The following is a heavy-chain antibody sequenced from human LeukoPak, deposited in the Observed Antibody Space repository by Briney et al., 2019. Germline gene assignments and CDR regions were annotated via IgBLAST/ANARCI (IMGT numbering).Heavy chain of an antibody. V-gene: IGHV3-74*01. CDR1: GFTFSSYW. J-gene: IGHJ6*03. Sequence: GGSLRLSCAASGFTFSSYWMHWVRQAPGKGLVWVSRINSDGSSASYADSVKGRFTISRDNAKNTLYLQMNSLRAEDTAVYYCARVAAAGTDYYYYYMDVWGKGTTVTVSS. CDR2: INSDGSSA. CDR3: ARVAAAGTDYYYYYMDV. D-gene: IGHD6-13*01.